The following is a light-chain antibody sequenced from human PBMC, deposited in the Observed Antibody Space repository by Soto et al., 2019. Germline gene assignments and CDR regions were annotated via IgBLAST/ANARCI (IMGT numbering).Light chain of an antibody. V-gene: IGKV3-15*01. J-gene: IGKJ1*01. CDR3: QQYNTWPGWT. CDR1: QSINSN. Sequence: EVVMTQSPAALSVSPGERATLSCRASQSINSNLAWYQQKPGQAPRLLVYGASTMATGIPARFSGTRSGTEFTLTISSLQSEDFAVYYCQQYNTWPGWTFGQGTKVEIK. CDR2: GAS.